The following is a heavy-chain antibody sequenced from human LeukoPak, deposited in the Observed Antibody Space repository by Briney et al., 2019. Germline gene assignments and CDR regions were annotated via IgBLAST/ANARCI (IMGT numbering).Heavy chain of an antibody. Sequence: GSSVKVSCKASGGTFNNYAISWVRQAPGLGLQWMGGIIPLIGTPNYAQKFQGRVAITAEESTNTVYMELSSLRSEDTAVYYCARDSDVAPFDSWGQGTLVTVSS. V-gene: IGHV1-69*01. CDR2: IIPLIGTP. J-gene: IGHJ5*01. CDR1: GGTFNNYA. CDR3: ARDSDVAPFDS.